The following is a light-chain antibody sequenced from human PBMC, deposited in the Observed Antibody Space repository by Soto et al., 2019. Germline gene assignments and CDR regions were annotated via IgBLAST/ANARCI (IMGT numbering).Light chain of an antibody. V-gene: IGKV1-5*03. CDR2: KAS. Sequence: DIQMTQSPSTLSASVGDRVTITCRASQSISSWLAWYQQKPGKAPKLLIYKASSLESGVPSRFSGRGSGTEFTLTISSLQPDEFATYYCRQYNSYWTFGQGTNVEIK. CDR1: QSISSW. J-gene: IGKJ1*01. CDR3: RQYNSYWT.